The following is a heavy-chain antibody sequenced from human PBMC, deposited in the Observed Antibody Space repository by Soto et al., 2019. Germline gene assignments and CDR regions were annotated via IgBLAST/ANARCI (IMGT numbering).Heavy chain of an antibody. CDR2: ISYLGGHE. J-gene: IGHJ3*01. V-gene: IGHV3-33*05. D-gene: IGHD5-12*01. CDR1: GFTFSSYA. Sequence: GGSLRLSCAASGFTFSSYAMHWVRQAPGEGLQWVASISYLGGHERYSDSVKGRFAISRDTSKNTLYLQMDSLRADDTAVFYCARGPYDNDAFDVWGHGTVVTVS. CDR3: ARGPYDNDAFDV.